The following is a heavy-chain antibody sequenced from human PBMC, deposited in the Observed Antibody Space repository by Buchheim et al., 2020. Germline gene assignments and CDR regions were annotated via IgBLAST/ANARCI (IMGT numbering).Heavy chain of an antibody. V-gene: IGHV3-7*01. CDR3: ARLDRTVAGVIDY. CDR2: IKEDGSEH. Sequence: EVQVVESGGGLVQTGGSLRVSCAGSGFTFSSYWMGWVRQAPGRGLEWVATIKEDGSEHYYVASVKGRFTISRDNAKHSLYLQMNSLRAEDTAVYYCARLDRTVAGVIDYWGQGTL. J-gene: IGHJ4*02. D-gene: IGHD3-16*01. CDR1: GFTFSSYW.